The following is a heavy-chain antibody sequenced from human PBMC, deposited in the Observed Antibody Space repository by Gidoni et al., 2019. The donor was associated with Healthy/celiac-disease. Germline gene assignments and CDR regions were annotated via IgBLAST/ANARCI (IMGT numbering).Heavy chain of an antibody. J-gene: IGHJ4*02. V-gene: IGHV3-64D*06. Sequence: EVQLVESGGGLVQPGGSLRLSCSASGFTFSSYAMHWVRPAPGKGLEYVSAISSNGGSTYYADSVKGRFTISRDNSKNTLYLQMSSLRAEDTAVYYCVKDKQQWLVHVLFDYWGQGTLVTVSS. CDR3: VKDKQQWLVHVLFDY. CDR2: ISSNGGST. CDR1: GFTFSSYA. D-gene: IGHD6-19*01.